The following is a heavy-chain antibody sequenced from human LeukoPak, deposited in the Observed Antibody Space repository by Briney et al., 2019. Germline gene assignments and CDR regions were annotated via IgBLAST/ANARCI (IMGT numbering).Heavy chain of an antibody. J-gene: IGHJ4*02. CDR3: ARDESRTDTAMVNYFDY. Sequence: PGGSLGLSCAASGFTFSSYAMHWVRQAPGKGLEWVAVISYDGSNKYYADSVKGRFTISRDNSKNTLYLQMNSLRAEDTAVYYCARDESRTDTAMVNYFDYWGQGTLVTVSS. V-gene: IGHV3-30-3*01. CDR1: GFTFSSYA. D-gene: IGHD5-18*01. CDR2: ISYDGSNK.